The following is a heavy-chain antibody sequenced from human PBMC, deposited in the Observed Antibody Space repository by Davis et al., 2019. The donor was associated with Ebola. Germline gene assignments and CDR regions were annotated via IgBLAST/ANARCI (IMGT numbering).Heavy chain of an antibody. J-gene: IGHJ4*02. Sequence: GESLKISCAASGFTFSDHYMDWVRQAPGKGLEWVAVISYDGSNKYYADSVKGRFTISRDNSKNTLYLQMNSLRAEDTAVYYCARGVITKTRRIVGALDYWGQGTLVTVSS. CDR3: ARGVITKTRRIVGALDY. V-gene: IGHV3-30-3*01. CDR1: GFTFSDHY. D-gene: IGHD1-26*01. CDR2: ISYDGSNK.